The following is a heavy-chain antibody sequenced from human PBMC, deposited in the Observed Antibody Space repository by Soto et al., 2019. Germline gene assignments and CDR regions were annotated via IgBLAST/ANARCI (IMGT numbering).Heavy chain of an antibody. D-gene: IGHD3-10*01. J-gene: IGHJ4*02. CDR3: ARGVWGYYGSGSYYNNFDY. Sequence: SETLSLTCAVYGGSFSGYYWSWIRQAPGKGLEWIGEINHSGSTNYNPSLKSRVTISVDTSKNQFSLKLSSVTAADTAVYYCARGVWGYYGSGSYYNNFDYWSQGTLVTVSS. CDR2: INHSGST. CDR1: GGSFSGYY. V-gene: IGHV4-34*01.